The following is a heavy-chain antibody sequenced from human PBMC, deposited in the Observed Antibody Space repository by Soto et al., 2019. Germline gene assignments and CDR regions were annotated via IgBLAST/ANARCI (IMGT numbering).Heavy chain of an antibody. CDR1: GGSIVSYY. V-gene: IGHV4-59*01. CDR2: VYYTGTT. J-gene: IGHJ6*02. D-gene: IGHD2-15*01. Sequence: SETLSLTCTVSGGSIVSYYWSWIRQPPGKGLEWIGYVYYTGTTNYNPSLKSRVTISVDTSKKHFSLRLSSVTAADTAVYYCAREIAVVGQDYYYYGIDVWGQGSTVTVSS. CDR3: AREIAVVGQDYYYYGIDV.